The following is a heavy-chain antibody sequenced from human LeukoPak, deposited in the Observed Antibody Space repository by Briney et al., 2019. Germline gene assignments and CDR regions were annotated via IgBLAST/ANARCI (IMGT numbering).Heavy chain of an antibody. J-gene: IGHJ4*02. D-gene: IGHD4-23*01. V-gene: IGHV1-24*01. CDR3: ATNLATVVTAAYY. Sequence: ASVKVSCKLSGYTLTELSMHWVRQAPGKGLEWMGGFDPEDGETIYAQKFQGRVTMTEDTSTDTASMELSSLRSEDTAVYYCATNLATVVTAAYYWGQGTLVTVSS. CDR2: FDPEDGET. CDR1: GYTLTELS.